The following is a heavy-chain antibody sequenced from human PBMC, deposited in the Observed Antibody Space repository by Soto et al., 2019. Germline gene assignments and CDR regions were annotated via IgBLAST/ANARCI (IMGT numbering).Heavy chain of an antibody. D-gene: IGHD1-26*01. V-gene: IGHV4-30-4*01. CDR2: IYYSGST. CDR1: GGSISSGDYY. CDR3: ARVVVGDDIRFDY. Sequence: PSETLSLTCTVSGGSISSGDYYWSWIRQPPGKGLEWIGYIYYSGSTYYNPSLKSRVTISVDTSKNQFSLKLSSVTAAHTAVYYCARVVVGDDIRFDYWGQGTLVTVSS. J-gene: IGHJ4*02.